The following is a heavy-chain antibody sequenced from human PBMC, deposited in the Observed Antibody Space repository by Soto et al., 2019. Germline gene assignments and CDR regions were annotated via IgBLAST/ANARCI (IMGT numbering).Heavy chain of an antibody. J-gene: IGHJ4*02. CDR3: SGGVGDAI. D-gene: IGHD1-26*01. V-gene: IGHV3-7*04. Sequence: EDQLVESGGGLVQPGGSLRLTCAVSGFSFRSDWMNWVRQAPGKGLEWVAHTNQDGSEKYYLDSVKGRFTIFRDNGKSSRYLQMNGLRAEDTAVYYCSGGVGDAIWGQGTLVTVSS. CDR1: GFSFRSDW. CDR2: TNQDGSEK.